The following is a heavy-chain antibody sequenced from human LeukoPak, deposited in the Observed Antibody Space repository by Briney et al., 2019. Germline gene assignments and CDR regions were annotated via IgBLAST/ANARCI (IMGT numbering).Heavy chain of an antibody. CDR1: GGSISSYY. Sequence: SETLSLTCTVSGGSISSYYWSWIRQPPGKGLEWIGYIYYSGSTNYNPSLKSRVTISLDTSKNQFSLKLTSVTAADTAVYYCARVRNYYDDSGYWNYWGQGTLVTVSS. V-gene: IGHV4-59*08. CDR2: IYYSGST. D-gene: IGHD3-22*01. J-gene: IGHJ4*02. CDR3: ARVRNYYDDSGYWNY.